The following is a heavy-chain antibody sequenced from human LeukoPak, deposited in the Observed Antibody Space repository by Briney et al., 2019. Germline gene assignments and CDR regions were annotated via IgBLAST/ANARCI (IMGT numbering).Heavy chain of an antibody. CDR1: GFSFSSYW. CDR3: ARRSGSSWSDAFDI. Sequence: PGGSLRLSCAASGFSFSSYWMTWVRQAPGKGLEWVASVKQGGSEKYYVDSVKGRFTISRDDAKNSLYLETNSLRAEDTAVYYCARRSGSSWSDAFDIWGQGTMVTVSS. CDR2: VKQGGSEK. J-gene: IGHJ3*02. V-gene: IGHV3-7*05. D-gene: IGHD6-13*01.